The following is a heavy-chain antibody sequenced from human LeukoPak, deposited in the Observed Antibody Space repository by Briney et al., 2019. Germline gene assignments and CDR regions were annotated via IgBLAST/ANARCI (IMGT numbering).Heavy chain of an antibody. CDR1: GYTFTSYA. D-gene: IGHD1-26*01. CDR3: ARRRDLYSGSYYPFDY. CDR2: INAGNGNT. J-gene: IGHJ4*02. Sequence: ASVKVSCKASGYTFTSYAMHWVRQAPGQRLEWMGWINAGNGNTKYSQEFQGRVTITRDTSASTAYMELSSLKASDTAMYYCARRRDLYSGSYYPFDYWGQGTLVTVSS. V-gene: IGHV1-3*03.